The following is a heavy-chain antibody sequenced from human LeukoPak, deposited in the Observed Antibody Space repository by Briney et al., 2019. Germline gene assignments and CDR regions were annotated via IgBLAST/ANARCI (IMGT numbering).Heavy chain of an antibody. D-gene: IGHD3-10*01. CDR3: TRDRGFGADDY. CDR2: IHKDGSAK. V-gene: IGHV3-7*01. CDR1: GLTFSSYW. J-gene: IGHJ4*02. Sequence: GGSLRLSCAASGLTFSSYWMSWVRQAPGKGLEWVANIHKDGSAKRYVDSVKGRFTISRDNAKSSLYLQMNSLRDEDTAVYYCTRDRGFGADDYWGQGSLVSVSS.